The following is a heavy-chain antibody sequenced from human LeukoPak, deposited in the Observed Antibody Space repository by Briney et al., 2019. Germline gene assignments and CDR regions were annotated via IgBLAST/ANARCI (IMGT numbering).Heavy chain of an antibody. V-gene: IGHV1-69*06. D-gene: IGHD3-22*01. J-gene: IGHJ4*02. CDR3: ARDGFYYYDSSGEDRGLYFDY. Sequence: ASVKVSFNCSGGTFTSYAISWVRQGPGQGLEWMGGIIPMFGTANYAQKFQGRVTITADKSTSTAYMELSSLRSEDTAVYYCARDGFYYYDSSGEDRGLYFDYWSQGTLVTVSS. CDR2: IIPMFGTA. CDR1: GGTFTSYA.